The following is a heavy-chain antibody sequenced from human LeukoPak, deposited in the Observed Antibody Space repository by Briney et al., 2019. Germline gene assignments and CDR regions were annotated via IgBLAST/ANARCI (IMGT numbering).Heavy chain of an antibody. D-gene: IGHD1-1*01. CDR3: ARVTTGITNTFDI. CDR1: GYTFSSYY. Sequence: ASVKVSXKASGYTFSSYYMHWVRQAPGQGLEWMGIINPSDGSTSYAQKFQGRLTMTRDTSTSTVYMEMSSLRSEDTALYYCARVTTGITNTFDIWGQGTMVTVSS. V-gene: IGHV1-46*01. CDR2: INPSDGST. J-gene: IGHJ3*02.